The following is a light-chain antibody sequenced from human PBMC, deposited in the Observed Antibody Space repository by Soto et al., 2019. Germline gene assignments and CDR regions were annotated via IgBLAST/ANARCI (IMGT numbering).Light chain of an antibody. J-gene: IGKJ1*01. V-gene: IGKV3-11*01. Sequence: EIVLTQSPATLSLSPGERATLSCWASQSVGRSLAWYQQKPGQAPRLLINDASSRATGIPDRFSGSGSGTDFTLTISRLEPEDSAVYYCQQHGTTFGQGTKVDIK. CDR3: QQHGTT. CDR2: DAS. CDR1: QSVGRS.